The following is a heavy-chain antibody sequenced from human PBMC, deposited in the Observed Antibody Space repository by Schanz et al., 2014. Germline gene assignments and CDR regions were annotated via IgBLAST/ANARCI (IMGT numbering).Heavy chain of an antibody. CDR3: ARDRGYRSGGSCLTFDY. J-gene: IGHJ4*02. V-gene: IGHV3-30-3*01. CDR2: ISYDGSNK. Sequence: QVQLVESGGGVVQPGRSLRLSCAAYGFTLSSYAMHWVRQAPGKGLEWVAVISYDGSNKYYADSVKGRFTISRDNSKNTLYLQMNTLRAEDTAVYYCARDRGYRSGGSCLTFDYWGQGTLVTVSS. D-gene: IGHD2-15*01. CDR1: GFTLSSYA.